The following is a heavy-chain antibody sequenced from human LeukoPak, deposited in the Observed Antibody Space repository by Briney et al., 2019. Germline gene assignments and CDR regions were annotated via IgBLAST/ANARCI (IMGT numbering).Heavy chain of an antibody. CDR1: GYTFTSYI. CDR2: INPNSGAT. V-gene: IGHV1-2*02. J-gene: IGHJ4*02. CDR3: ARDGHCTGGCCLDH. Sequence: ASVKVSCKASGYTFTSYIMHWVRQAPGQGLEWMGWINPNSGATNYAQKFQGRVSITRDTSISTVYMELTRLTSDGTAVYYCARDGHCTGGCCLDHWGQGTLVTASS. D-gene: IGHD2-15*01.